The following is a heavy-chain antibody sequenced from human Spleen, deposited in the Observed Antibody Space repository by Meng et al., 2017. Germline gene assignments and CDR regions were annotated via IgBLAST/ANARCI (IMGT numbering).Heavy chain of an antibody. D-gene: IGHD1-26*01. CDR2: MNPNSGNT. Sequence: ASVKVSCKASGYTFTNYGITWVRQAPGQGLEWMGWMNPNSGNTGYAQKFQGRVTMTRNTSISTAYMELSSLRSEDTAVYYCARGPYGGSYWYSVYWGQGTLVTVSS. J-gene: IGHJ4*02. V-gene: IGHV1-8*02. CDR3: ARGPYGGSYWYSVY. CDR1: GYTFTNYG.